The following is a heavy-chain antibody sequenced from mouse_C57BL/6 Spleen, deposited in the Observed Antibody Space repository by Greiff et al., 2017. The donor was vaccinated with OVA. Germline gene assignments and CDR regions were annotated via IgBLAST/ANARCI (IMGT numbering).Heavy chain of an antibody. J-gene: IGHJ2*01. CDR2: INPNYGTT. CDR1: GYSFTDYN. Sequence: VQLKQSGPELVKPGASVKISCKASGYSFTDYNMNWVKQSNGKSLEWIGVINPNYGTTSYNQKFKGKATLTVDQSSSTAYMQLNSLTSEDSAVYYCARSYYGSSYGYFDYWGQGTTLTVSS. D-gene: IGHD1-1*01. V-gene: IGHV1-39*01. CDR3: ARSYYGSSYGYFDY.